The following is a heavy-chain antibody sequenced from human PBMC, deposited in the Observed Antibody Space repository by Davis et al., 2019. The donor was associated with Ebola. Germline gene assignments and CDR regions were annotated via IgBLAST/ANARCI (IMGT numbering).Heavy chain of an antibody. D-gene: IGHD3-22*01. J-gene: IGHJ3*02. V-gene: IGHV4-61*01. CDR3: ARESYYYDSSGYYRGAFDI. CDR2: IYYSGST. CDR1: GYSISSGYY. Sequence: MPSETLSLTCTVSGYSISSGYYWGWIRQPPGKGLEWIGYIYYSGSTNYNPSLKSRVTISVDTSKNQFFLKLSSVTAADTAVYYCARESYYYDSSGYYRGAFDIWGQGTMVTVSS.